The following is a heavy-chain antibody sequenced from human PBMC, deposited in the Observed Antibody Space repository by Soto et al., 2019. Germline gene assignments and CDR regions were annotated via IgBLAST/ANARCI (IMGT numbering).Heavy chain of an antibody. CDR1: GFICSSYD. CDR2: ILVGGST. J-gene: IGHJ3*02. D-gene: IGHD1-1*01. CDR3: AKATATSGGAFEI. Sequence: QPGGSLRLSCAVSGFICSSYDMSWVRQAPGKGLEWVSTILVGGSTHYEDSVKGRFTISRDTSKNTVYLQMNSLTAGDTAFYYCAKATATSGGAFEIYGQGTMVTVSS. V-gene: IGHV3-23*01.